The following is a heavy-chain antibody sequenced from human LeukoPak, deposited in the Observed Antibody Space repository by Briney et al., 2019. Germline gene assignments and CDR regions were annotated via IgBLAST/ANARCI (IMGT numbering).Heavy chain of an antibody. J-gene: IGHJ4*02. V-gene: IGHV1-69*13. Sequence: SVKVSCKASGYTFTGYYFHWVRQAPGQGLEWMGGIVPILGTANYAQKFQGRVTITADDSTGTAYMELTSLRSADTAVYYCARSQGYSYGSSYWGQGTLVTVSS. CDR1: GYTFTGYY. CDR3: ARSQGYSYGSSY. D-gene: IGHD5-18*01. CDR2: IVPILGTA.